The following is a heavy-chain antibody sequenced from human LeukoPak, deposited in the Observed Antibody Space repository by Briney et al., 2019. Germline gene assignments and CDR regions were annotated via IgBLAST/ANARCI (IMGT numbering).Heavy chain of an antibody. J-gene: IGHJ4*02. CDR2: IWNDGTYK. Sequence: GGSLRLSCVTSGVSFSNYGMHWVRQAPGKGLEWVAVIWNDGTYKYYADSVKGRFTISRDNSKNTLYLQMNSLRAEDTAVYYCAKPTRGSGGSFLIDYWGQGTLVTVSS. CDR1: GVSFSNYG. D-gene: IGHD2-15*01. CDR3: AKPTRGSGGSFLIDY. V-gene: IGHV3-33*06.